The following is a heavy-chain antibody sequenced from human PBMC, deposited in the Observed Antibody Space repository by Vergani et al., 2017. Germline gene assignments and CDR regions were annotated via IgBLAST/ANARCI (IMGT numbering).Heavy chain of an antibody. CDR1: GFTFSSYC. CDR2: IWYDGSNK. CDR3: ARDPAQDYYYGMDV. Sequence: QVQLVESGGGVVQPVRSLRLSCAASGFTFSSYCMHWVRQAPGKGLGWVAVIWYDGSNKYYADSVKGRFTISRDNSKNTLYLQMNSLRAEDTAVSYCARDPAQDYYYGMDVWGQGTTVTVSS. V-gene: IGHV3-33*01. J-gene: IGHJ6*02.